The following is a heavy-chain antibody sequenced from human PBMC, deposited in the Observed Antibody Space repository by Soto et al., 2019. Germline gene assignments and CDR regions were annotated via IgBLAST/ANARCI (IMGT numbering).Heavy chain of an antibody. D-gene: IGHD3-16*01. V-gene: IGHV2-5*02. Sequence: SGPTLVNPTQTLTLTCTFSGFSLSTYRVGVGWIRQAPGKALEWLAIIYWDDDKRYSPSLQSRLAITKDTSKNQVVLTMTNLDPVDTATYYCAHIMITYGGVSALDAFDFWGQGTVVTVSS. J-gene: IGHJ3*01. CDR1: GFSLSTYRVG. CDR3: AHIMITYGGVSALDAFDF. CDR2: IYWDDDK.